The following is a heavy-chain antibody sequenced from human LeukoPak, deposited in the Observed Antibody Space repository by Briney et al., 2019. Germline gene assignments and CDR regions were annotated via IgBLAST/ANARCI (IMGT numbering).Heavy chain of an antibody. CDR3: ARVRRWLLFIDY. CDR2: IYSGGST. CDR1: GFTVSSNY. J-gene: IGHJ4*02. Sequence: PGGSLRLSCAASGFTVSSNYMSWVRQAPGKGLEWVSVIYSGGSTYYADSVKGRFTISRDNSKNTLYLQMNSLRAEDTGVYYCARVRRWLLFIDYWGQGTLVTVSS. D-gene: IGHD5-24*01. V-gene: IGHV3-66*01.